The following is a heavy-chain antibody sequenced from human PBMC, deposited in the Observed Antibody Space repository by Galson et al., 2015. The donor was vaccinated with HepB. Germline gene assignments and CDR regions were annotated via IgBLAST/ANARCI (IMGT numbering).Heavy chain of an antibody. J-gene: IGHJ3*02. CDR3: AGLPNTGIDAFDI. Sequence: QSGAEVKKPGESLKISCKGFGYNFTNNWIGWVRQMPGKGLEWMGIIYPSDSDTRYSPSFQGQVTISADKSIYTAYLQWSSLKASDTAMHYCAGLPNTGIDAFDIWGQGTMVTVS. V-gene: IGHV5-51*01. CDR2: IYPSDSDT. CDR1: GYNFTNNW.